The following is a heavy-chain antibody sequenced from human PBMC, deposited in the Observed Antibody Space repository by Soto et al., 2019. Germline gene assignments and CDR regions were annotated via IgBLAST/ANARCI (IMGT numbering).Heavy chain of an antibody. Sequence: QVQLQESGPGLVKPSETLSLTCTVSRGSINNFYWSWIRQPPGKGLEWIGYVHSSGTTKYSPSLWSRVTISVDMCKNQFSLDLNSVTVEDTAVYYCARGGWTNDFWGQGTLVTVSS. CDR2: VHSSGTT. J-gene: IGHJ4*02. V-gene: IGHV4-59*01. CDR3: ARGGWTNDF. CDR1: RGSINNFY. D-gene: IGHD6-19*01.